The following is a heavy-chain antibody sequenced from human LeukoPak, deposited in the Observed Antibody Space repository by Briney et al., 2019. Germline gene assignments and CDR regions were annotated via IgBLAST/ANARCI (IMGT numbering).Heavy chain of an antibody. CDR1: GFTFSSYS. V-gene: IGHV3-48*01. CDR3: ARDLYYGSGSYYK. J-gene: IGHJ4*02. Sequence: GGSLRLSCAASGFTFSSYSMNWVRQAPGQGLEWVSYISSSSTTIYYADSVKGRFTISRDSAKNSLYLQMNSLRAEDTAVYYCARDLYYGSGSYYKWGQGTLVTVPS. CDR2: ISSSSTTI. D-gene: IGHD3-10*01.